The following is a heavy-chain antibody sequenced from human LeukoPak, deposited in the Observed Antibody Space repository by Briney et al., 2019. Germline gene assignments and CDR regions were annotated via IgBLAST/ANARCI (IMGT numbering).Heavy chain of an antibody. CDR3: AKGYPRRGMDV. J-gene: IGHJ6*02. CDR1: GFTFSSYW. Sequence: GGSLRLSCAASGFTFSSYWLSWVRQAPGKGLEWVANIKQDGSAKYYVDSVKGRFTISRDNAKNSLYLQMSSLRAEDTAVYYCAKGYPRRGMDVWGQGTTVTVSS. V-gene: IGHV3-7*01. CDR2: IKQDGSAK. D-gene: IGHD1-26*01.